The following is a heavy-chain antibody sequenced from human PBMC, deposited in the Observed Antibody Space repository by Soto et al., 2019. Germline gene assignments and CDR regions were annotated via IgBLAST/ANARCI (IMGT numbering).Heavy chain of an antibody. V-gene: IGHV1-46*01. Sequence: QVQLVQSGAEVKKPGASVKVSCKASGYIFTNHYIHWVRQAPGQGLEWMGIINPSGGSTNYLQKFQGRITMTSETSTSTVYMELSSLRSEDTAVYFCARADYYDSSGFYYDCWGQGTLVTVSS. CDR1: GYIFTNHY. CDR3: ARADYYDSSGFYYDC. J-gene: IGHJ4*02. D-gene: IGHD3-22*01. CDR2: INPSGGST.